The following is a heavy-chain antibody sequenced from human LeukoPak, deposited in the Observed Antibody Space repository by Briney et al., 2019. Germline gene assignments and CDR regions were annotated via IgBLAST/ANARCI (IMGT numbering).Heavy chain of an antibody. J-gene: IGHJ4*02. CDR2: IKQDGSEK. V-gene: IGHV3-7*01. CDR1: GFTFSSYW. Sequence: GGSLRLCCAASGFTFSSYWMSWDRQAPGKGLEWVANIKQDGSEKYYVDSVKGRFTISRDNAKNSLYLQMNSLRAEDTAVYYCARWGATAIPLFDYWGQGTLVTVSS. CDR3: ARWGATAIPLFDY. D-gene: IGHD5-24*01.